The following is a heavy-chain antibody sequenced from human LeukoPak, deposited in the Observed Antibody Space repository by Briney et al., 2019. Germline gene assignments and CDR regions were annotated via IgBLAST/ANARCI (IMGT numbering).Heavy chain of an antibody. V-gene: IGHV1-18*01. D-gene: IGHD1-1*01. CDR1: GYSFTTYG. J-gene: IGHJ4*02. CDR3: ARDRGVQLERRAFYFDY. CDR2: ISAYNGNT. Sequence: GASVKVSCKASGYSFTTYGFSWVRQAPGQGLEWMGWISAYNGNTNYAQRLQGRVTMTTDTSTSTVYMELRSLRSDGTAVYYCARDRGVQLERRAFYFDYWGQGTLVTVSS.